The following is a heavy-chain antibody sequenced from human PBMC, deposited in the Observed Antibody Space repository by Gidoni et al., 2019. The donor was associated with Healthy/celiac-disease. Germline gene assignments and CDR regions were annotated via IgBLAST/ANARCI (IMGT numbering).Heavy chain of an antibody. Sequence: EVQLLESGGGLVQPGGSLRLSCAASGFTFSSSAMSWVRQAPGKGLEWVSAISGRGGSTYYADSVKSRFTISRDNSKNTLYLQMNSLRAEDTAVYYCAKDRYDRGVFDAFDIWGQGTMVTVSS. D-gene: IGHD3-10*02. CDR2: ISGRGGST. CDR1: GFTFSSSA. CDR3: AKDRYDRGVFDAFDI. V-gene: IGHV3-23*01. J-gene: IGHJ3*02.